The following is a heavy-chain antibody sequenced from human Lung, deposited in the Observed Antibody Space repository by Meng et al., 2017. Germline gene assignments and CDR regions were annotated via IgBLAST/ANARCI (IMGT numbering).Heavy chain of an antibody. CDR1: GGSISSSSYS. D-gene: IGHD2-15*01. V-gene: IGHV4-39*01. CDR2: ILSSGRT. J-gene: IGHJ5*02. CDR3: ARHDTPPQFDP. Sequence: QLQLQESGPGLVKPSETLSLTCTGSGGSISSSSYSWAWVRQPPGKGLEWIGSILSSGRTYYNLSLKSRVTISVDTSKNQFSLKLRSMTAADTAVYYCARHDTPPQFDPWGQGTLVTVSS.